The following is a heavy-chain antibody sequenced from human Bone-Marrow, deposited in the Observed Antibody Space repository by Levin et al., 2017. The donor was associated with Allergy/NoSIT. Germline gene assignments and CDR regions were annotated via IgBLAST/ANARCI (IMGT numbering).Heavy chain of an antibody. CDR3: TRDRGEWGQFYFDY. CDR2: ISYDESHK. Sequence: GESLKISCAASGFTFSAYGMHWVRQAPGRGLEWVAVISYDESHKYYADSVKGRFTISSDNSKNTLYLQMNSLRAEDTAVYYCTRDRGEWGQFYFDYWGQGTLVTVSS. D-gene: IGHD1-26*01. CDR1: GFTFSAYG. V-gene: IGHV3-33*05. J-gene: IGHJ4*02.